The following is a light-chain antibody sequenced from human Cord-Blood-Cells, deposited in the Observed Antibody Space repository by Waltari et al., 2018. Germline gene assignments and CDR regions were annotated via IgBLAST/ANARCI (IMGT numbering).Light chain of an antibody. CDR2: AAS. CDR3: QQSYSTLT. CDR1: QSISSY. V-gene: IGKV1-39*01. J-gene: IGKJ3*01. Sequence: DIQMTQSPSSLSASVGARVTITCRASQSISSYLNWYQQKPGKAPKLLIYAASSLQSGVPSRFSGSRSGTDFTLTISSLQPEDFATYYCQQSYSTLTFGPGTKVDIK.